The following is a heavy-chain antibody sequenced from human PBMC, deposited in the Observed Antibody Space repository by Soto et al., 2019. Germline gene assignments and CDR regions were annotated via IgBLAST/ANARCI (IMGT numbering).Heavy chain of an antibody. D-gene: IGHD3-9*01. J-gene: IGHJ4*02. V-gene: IGHV1-3*01. CDR2: INAGNGNT. CDR1: GYTFTSYA. CDR3: AIRPPDYDILTGYFIDY. Sequence: ASVKVSCKASGYTFTSYAMHWVRQAPGQRLEWMGWINAGNGNTKYSQKFQGRVTITRDTSASTAYMELSSLRSEDTAVYYCAIRPPDYDILTGYFIDYWGQRTLVTVSS.